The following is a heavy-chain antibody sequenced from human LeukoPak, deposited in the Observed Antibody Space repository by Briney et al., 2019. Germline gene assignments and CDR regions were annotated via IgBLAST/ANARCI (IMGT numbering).Heavy chain of an antibody. CDR1: GYTLSELS. V-gene: IGHV1-24*01. D-gene: IGHD3-10*01. CDR2: FDPEYGKT. CDR3: TTEGRYGSGTYYMTF. Sequence: ASVKVSCMVSGYTLSELSMHWVRQAPGKGLEWMGGFDPEYGKTIYAQKFQGRVTMTVDTSTDTVYMDLSSLRSEDTAVYYCTTEGRYGSGTYYMTFWGQGSLLTVSS. J-gene: IGHJ4*02.